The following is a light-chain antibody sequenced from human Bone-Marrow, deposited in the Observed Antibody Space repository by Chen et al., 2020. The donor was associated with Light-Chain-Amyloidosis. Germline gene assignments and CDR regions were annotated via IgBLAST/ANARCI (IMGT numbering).Light chain of an antibody. V-gene: IGKV3-15*01. Sequence: EIVMTQSPATLSVSPGERATLSCRASQSISRGLAWYQHKPGQAPRLLIYDASTRAIGIPARFSGSGSGTEFTLTISSLQSEDFAVYYCQQYNNWPPWTFGQGTKVEIK. CDR2: DAS. CDR3: QQYNNWPPWT. J-gene: IGKJ1*01. CDR1: QSISRG.